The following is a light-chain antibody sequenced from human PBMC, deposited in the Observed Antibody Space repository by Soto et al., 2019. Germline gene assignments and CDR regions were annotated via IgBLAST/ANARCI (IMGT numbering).Light chain of an antibody. J-gene: IGKJ1*01. CDR2: GAS. Sequence: DIQMTQSPSTLSASVGGRVTITCRASQSVGTWVAWYQQKPGKAPKLLIYGASNLESGVPSRFSGSGSGTEFTLTITILQPDDFATYFCQLYNRNTWSFGPGTKVDIK. CDR1: QSVGTW. CDR3: QLYNRNTWS. V-gene: IGKV1-5*01.